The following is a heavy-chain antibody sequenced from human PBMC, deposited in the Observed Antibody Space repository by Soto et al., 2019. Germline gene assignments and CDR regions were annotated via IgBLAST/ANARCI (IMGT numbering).Heavy chain of an antibody. J-gene: IGHJ4*02. D-gene: IGHD3-10*01. Sequence: ASVKVSFKASGYTFTSYDINWVRQAPGQGLEWMGWMNPYNGNTGYAENFQGRVTMTRNTSISTAYMELSSLKSEDTALYYCARGPGDLGYLDFWGQGALVTVSS. V-gene: IGHV1-8*01. CDR2: MNPYNGNT. CDR3: ARGPGDLGYLDF. CDR1: GYTFTSYD.